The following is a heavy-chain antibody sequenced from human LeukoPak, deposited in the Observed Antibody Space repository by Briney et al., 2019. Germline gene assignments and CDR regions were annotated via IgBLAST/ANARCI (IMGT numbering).Heavy chain of an antibody. V-gene: IGHV4-61*02. CDR2: IYTSGDT. J-gene: IGHJ4*01. CDR1: GGSVARGAYS. CDR3: ASGDYGAGSPVMRY. D-gene: IGHD3-10*01. Sequence: SETLSLTCTVSGGSVARGAYSWTWIRQPVGKGLEWIGRIYTSGDTKYNPSLKSRVTISVGASNNQFSLKLTSVTAADTAVYYCASGDYGAGSPVMRYWGHGTLVIVSS.